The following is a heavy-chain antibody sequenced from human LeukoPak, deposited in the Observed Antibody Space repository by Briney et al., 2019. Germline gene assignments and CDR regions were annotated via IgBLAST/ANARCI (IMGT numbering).Heavy chain of an antibody. CDR1: GGSLSGHY. D-gene: IGHD2-2*01. Sequence: RPSETLSLTCTVGGGSLSGHYWGWIRQPPGKGLELVGHIYYTGTTFYNPSLNSRVTITLDTSRNQFSLRLTSVIAADTVVYYCARFSWGCSTASCYLTNWGQGALVTVSS. J-gene: IGHJ4*02. V-gene: IGHV4-59*11. CDR3: ARFSWGCSTASCYLTN. CDR2: IYYTGTT.